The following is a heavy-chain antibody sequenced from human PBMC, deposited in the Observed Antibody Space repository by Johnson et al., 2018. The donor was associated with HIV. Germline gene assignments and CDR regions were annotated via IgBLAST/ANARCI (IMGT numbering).Heavy chain of an antibody. CDR1: GFTVSSNY. J-gene: IGHJ3*02. V-gene: IGHV3-7*01. D-gene: IGHD1-14*01. CDR2: IKQDGSDK. CDR3: ARLDNGDPFDI. Sequence: VHLVESGGGLVQPGGSLRLSCAASGFTVSSNYMSWVRQAPGKGLEWVANIKQDGSDKFYVDSVKGRFTISRDNAQNSLYLQMNTLRAEDTAIYYCARLDNGDPFDIWGQGTMVTVSS.